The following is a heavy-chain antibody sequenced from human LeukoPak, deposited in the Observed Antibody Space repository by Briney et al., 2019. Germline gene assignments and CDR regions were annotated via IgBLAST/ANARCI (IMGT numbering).Heavy chain of an antibody. Sequence: GESLKISCKGSGYSFTSYWIGWVRQMPGKGLEWMGIICPGDSDTRYSPSFQGQVTISADKSISTAYLQWSSLKASDTAMYYCARRIAVAGEGYDYWGQGTLVTVSS. CDR3: ARRIAVAGEGYDY. D-gene: IGHD6-19*01. J-gene: IGHJ4*02. CDR1: GYSFTSYW. CDR2: ICPGDSDT. V-gene: IGHV5-51*01.